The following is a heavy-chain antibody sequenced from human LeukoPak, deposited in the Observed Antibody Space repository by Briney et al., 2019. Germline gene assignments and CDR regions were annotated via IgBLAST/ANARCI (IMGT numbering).Heavy chain of an antibody. CDR3: AKRPTVTYGMDV. J-gene: IGHJ6*02. Sequence: SVKVSCKASGGTFSSYAISWVRQAPGQGLEWMGGIIPIFGTANYAQKFQGRVTITADESTSTAYMELSSLRSEDTAVYYCAKRPTVTYGMDVWGQGTTVTVSS. D-gene: IGHD4-17*01. CDR1: GGTFSSYA. CDR2: IIPIFGTA. V-gene: IGHV1-69*13.